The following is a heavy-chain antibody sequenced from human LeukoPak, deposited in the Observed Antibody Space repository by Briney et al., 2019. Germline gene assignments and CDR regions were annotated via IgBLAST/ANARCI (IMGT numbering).Heavy chain of an antibody. CDR3: ARSSSYTSGWSLTHYFDD. Sequence: ASVKVACRASGYSFTACYIHWVRHAPGQGLEWMGWINPNTGGTNSAQKFQGRVTMTRDTSISTVYMDLSRLRSDDTALYFCARSSSYTSGWSLTHYFDDWGQGTLVTVSS. J-gene: IGHJ4*02. CDR2: INPNTGGT. D-gene: IGHD6-13*01. CDR1: GYSFTACY. V-gene: IGHV1-2*02.